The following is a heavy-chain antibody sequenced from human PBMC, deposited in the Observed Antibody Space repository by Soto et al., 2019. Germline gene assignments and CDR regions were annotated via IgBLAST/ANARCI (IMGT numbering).Heavy chain of an antibody. Sequence: QVQLVQSGAEVKEPGSSVNVSCKTSGGTFGNTAVTWVRQVPGQGLEWIGGIVPLFGTANYAQKFRGRVMITADESTSTPYMDLSSLRSDDTAIYYCARDGDPGYSFWSGPLGGGRFDPWGQGTLVTVSS. J-gene: IGHJ5*02. D-gene: IGHD3-3*01. CDR2: IVPLFGTA. CDR1: GGTFGNTA. V-gene: IGHV1-69*12. CDR3: ARDGDPGYSFWSGPLGGGRFDP.